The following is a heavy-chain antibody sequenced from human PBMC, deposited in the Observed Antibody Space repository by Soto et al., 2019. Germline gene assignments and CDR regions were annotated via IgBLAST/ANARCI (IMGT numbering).Heavy chain of an antibody. CDR2: ISWNSGSI. J-gene: IGHJ1*01. V-gene: IGHV3-9*01. CDR1: GFTFDAYA. Sequence: EVQLVESGGGLVQPGRSLRLSCAASGFTFDAYAMHWVRQAPGKGLEWVSGISWNSGSIGYADCVKGRFTISRDNAKNSLYLQMNSLRAEDTALYYCAKEITPSVLGDFQHWGQGTLVTVSS. D-gene: IGHD1-26*01. CDR3: AKEITPSVLGDFQH.